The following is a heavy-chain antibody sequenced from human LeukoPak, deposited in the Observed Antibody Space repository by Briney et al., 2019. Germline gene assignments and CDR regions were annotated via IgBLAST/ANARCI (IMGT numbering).Heavy chain of an antibody. CDR1: GYTFTGYY. D-gene: IGHD3-10*01. J-gene: IGHJ4*02. Sequence: SVKVSCKASGYTFTGYYMHWVRQAPGQGLEWMGGIIPIFGTANYAQKFQGRVTITADKSTSTAYMELSSLRSEDTAVYYCARAPYYYGSGSYRLDYWGQGTLVTVSS. CDR3: ARAPYYYGSGSYRLDY. CDR2: IIPIFGTA. V-gene: IGHV1-69*06.